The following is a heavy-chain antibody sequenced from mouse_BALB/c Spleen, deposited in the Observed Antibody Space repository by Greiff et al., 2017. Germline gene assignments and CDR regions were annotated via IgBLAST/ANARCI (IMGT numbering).Heavy chain of an antibody. J-gene: IGHJ4*01. V-gene: IGHV5-17*02. CDR1: GFTFSSFG. CDR3: ARSGYIYYAMDY. D-gene: IGHD3-1*01. Sequence: EVKVVESGGGLVQPGGSRKLSCAASGFTFSSFGMHWVRQSPEKGLEWVAYISSGSSTIYYADTVKGRFTISRDNPKNTLFLQMTSLRSEDTAMYYCARSGYIYYAMDYWGQGTSVTVSS. CDR2: ISSGSSTI.